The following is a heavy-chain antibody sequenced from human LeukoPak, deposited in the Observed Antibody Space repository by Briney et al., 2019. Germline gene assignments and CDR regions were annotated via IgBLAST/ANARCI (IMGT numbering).Heavy chain of an antibody. CDR2: INSDGSSR. Sequence: GGSLRLSCAASGFTFSNYWMSWVRQAPGKGLVWVSRINSDGSSRHYADSVKGRFTISRDNAKNTLHLQMTSLRAEDTAVYYCARGGPDSSDYSSHFDYWGRGILVTVSS. V-gene: IGHV3-74*01. CDR3: ARGGPDSSDYSSHFDY. D-gene: IGHD3-22*01. CDR1: GFTFSNYW. J-gene: IGHJ4*02.